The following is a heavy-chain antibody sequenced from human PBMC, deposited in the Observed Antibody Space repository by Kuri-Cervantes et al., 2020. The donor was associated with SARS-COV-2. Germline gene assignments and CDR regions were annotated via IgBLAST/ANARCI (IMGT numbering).Heavy chain of an antibody. CDR1: VYTFSSFY. V-gene: IGHV1-46*01. CDR3: ASSGITGTLTGFDY. D-gene: IGHD1/OR15-1a*01. J-gene: IGHJ4*02. Sequence: ASVKVSCKASVYTFSSFYIHWVRQAPGQGLEWLGLLNPSSGDTVYAQKFQGRVTMTRDTSTSTIYMELSRLRSDDTAVYFCASSGITGTLTGFDYWGQGTLVTVSS. CDR2: LNPSSGDT.